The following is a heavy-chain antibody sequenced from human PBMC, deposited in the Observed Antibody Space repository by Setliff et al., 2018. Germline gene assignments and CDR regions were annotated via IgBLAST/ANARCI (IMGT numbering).Heavy chain of an antibody. V-gene: IGHV1-18*04. D-gene: IGHD2-2*01. CDR3: SRLVRYCTTTSCQRLSGDEY. CDR1: GYTFSDYG. J-gene: IGHJ4*02. CDR2: IGAYTGNT. Sequence: ASVKVSCKTSGYTFSDYGIAWVRQAPGQGLEWMGWIGAYTGNTNYAQKFQGRVTMTTDTSTSTAYMELRSLRSDDTAVYYCSRLVRYCTTTSCQRLSGDEYWGQGTLVTVSS.